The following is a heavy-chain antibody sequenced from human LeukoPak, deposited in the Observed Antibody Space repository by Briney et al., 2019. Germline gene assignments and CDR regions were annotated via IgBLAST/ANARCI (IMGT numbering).Heavy chain of an antibody. CDR3: VKAYYDYVWGSDPT. CDR1: GFTFSSYA. CDR2: ISGSGGST. D-gene: IGHD3-16*02. J-gene: IGHJ4*02. V-gene: IGHV3-23*01. Sequence: GGSLRLSCAASGFTFSSYAMSWVRQAPGKGLEWVSAISGSGGSTYYADSVKGRFTISRDNSKNTLYLQMNSLRAEDTAVYYCVKAYYDYVWGSDPTWGQGTLVTVSS.